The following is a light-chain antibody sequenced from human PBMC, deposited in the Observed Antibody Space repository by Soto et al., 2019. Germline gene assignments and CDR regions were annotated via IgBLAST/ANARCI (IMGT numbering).Light chain of an antibody. CDR1: SSDVGGYNY. CDR2: DVS. J-gene: IGLJ1*01. V-gene: IGLV2-14*01. Sequence: QSALTQPASVSGSPGQSITISCTGTSSDVGGYNYVSWYQQHPGKAPKLMIYDVSHRPSGVSNRFSASKSGNTASLTISRLQAEDEADYYCSSYTSSNALVFGTGTKLTVL. CDR3: SSYTSSNALV.